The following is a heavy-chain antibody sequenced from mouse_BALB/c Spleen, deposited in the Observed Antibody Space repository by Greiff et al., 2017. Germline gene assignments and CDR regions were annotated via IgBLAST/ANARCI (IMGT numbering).Heavy chain of an antibody. J-gene: IGHJ4*01. V-gene: IGHV5-9-3*01. Sequence: EVQLVESGGGLVQPGGSRKLSCAASGFTFSSYAMSWVRQTPEKRLEWVATISSGGSYTYYPDSVNGRFTISRDNAKNTLYLQMSSLRSEDTAMYYCARQEGGRGCHYYAMDYWGQGTSVTVAS. CDR3: ARQEGGRGCHYYAMDY. CDR1: GFTFSSYA. D-gene: IGHD1-1*02. CDR2: ISSGGSYT.